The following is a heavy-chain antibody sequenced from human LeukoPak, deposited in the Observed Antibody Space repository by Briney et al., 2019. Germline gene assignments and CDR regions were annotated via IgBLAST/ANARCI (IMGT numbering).Heavy chain of an antibody. J-gene: IGHJ4*02. CDR2: ISSSGSST. Sequence: SGGSLRLSCAASGFTFSTYSMNWVRQAPGKGLEWVSSISSSGSSTFYVDSVKGRFTISRDNSMNTLFLQMNSLRSEDTAVYYCANWDRGVGTGYWGQGTLVTVSS. V-gene: IGHV3-23*01. D-gene: IGHD3-10*01. CDR3: ANWDRGVGTGY. CDR1: GFTFSTYS.